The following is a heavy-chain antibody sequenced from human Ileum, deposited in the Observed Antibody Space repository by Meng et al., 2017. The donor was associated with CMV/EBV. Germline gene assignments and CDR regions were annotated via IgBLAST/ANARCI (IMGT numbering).Heavy chain of an antibody. V-gene: IGHV3-15*01. D-gene: IGHD3-3*01. Sequence: RGSLRLSCAASGFTFSNAWMNWVRQAPGKGLEWVGSVKSEIDGATTDYAAPGKGRFTISRDDPKNTVYMQLNSLKSEDSGVYYCTTGGVVGSWGQGTLVTVSS. CDR1: GFTFSNAW. CDR2: VKSEIDGATT. J-gene: IGHJ4*02. CDR3: TTGGVVGS.